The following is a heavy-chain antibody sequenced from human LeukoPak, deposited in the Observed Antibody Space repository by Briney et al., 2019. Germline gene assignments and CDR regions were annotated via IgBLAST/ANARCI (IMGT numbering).Heavy chain of an antibody. D-gene: IGHD2-2*01. V-gene: IGHV3-23*01. J-gene: IGHJ4*02. Sequence: PGGSLRLSCAASGFTFRSYTMNWVRQAPGKGLEWVSTISGGGTTTYYADSVKGRFTISRDNSKNTLYLQMNSLRAEDTAVYYCAKEGSTGWLHYCDYWGRGTLLTVSS. CDR1: GFTFRSYT. CDR2: ISGGGTTT. CDR3: AKEGSTGWLHYCDY.